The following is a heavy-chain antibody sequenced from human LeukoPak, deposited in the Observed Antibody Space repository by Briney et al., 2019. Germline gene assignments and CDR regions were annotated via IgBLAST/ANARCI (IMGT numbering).Heavy chain of an antibody. D-gene: IGHD1-26*01. V-gene: IGHV3-33*01. Sequence: PGRSLRLSCTASGFTFSNYGMHWVRQAPGKGLEWVAVIWYDGSNNYYADAVKGRFTISRDNSKNTLYLQMNSLRAEDTAVYYCAREESGNYNECDYWGQGTLVTVSS. CDR3: AREESGNYNECDY. CDR2: IWYDGSNN. J-gene: IGHJ4*02. CDR1: GFTFSNYG.